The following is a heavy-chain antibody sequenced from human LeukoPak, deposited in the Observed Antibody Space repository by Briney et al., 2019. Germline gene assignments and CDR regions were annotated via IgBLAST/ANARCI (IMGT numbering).Heavy chain of an antibody. CDR1: GFTFSNYW. Sequence: AGGSLRLSCAASGFTFSNYWMTWVRQAPGKGLEWVADIKQDGSEKLYVKSVRGRFTISRDNSKMSLFLQMNSLRAEDTAVYYCARDNGVVHGVYDMDVWGKGATVTVS. CDR2: IKQDGSEK. J-gene: IGHJ6*03. V-gene: IGHV3-7*01. D-gene: IGHD3-3*01. CDR3: ARDNGVVHGVYDMDV.